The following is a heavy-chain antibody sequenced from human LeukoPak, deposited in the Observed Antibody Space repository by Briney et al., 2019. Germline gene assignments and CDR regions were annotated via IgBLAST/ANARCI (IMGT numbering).Heavy chain of an antibody. CDR3: AKGLWEATVGFLDY. J-gene: IGHJ4*02. CDR1: GFTFSSYA. D-gene: IGHD3-16*01. V-gene: IGHV3-23*01. Sequence: GGSLRLSCAASGFTFSSYAMSWVRQAPGKGLEWVSAISGSGGSTYYADSVKGRFTISRDNSKNTLSLQMNSLRTEDTAVYYCAKGLWEATVGFLDYWGQGTLVTVSS. CDR2: ISGSGGST.